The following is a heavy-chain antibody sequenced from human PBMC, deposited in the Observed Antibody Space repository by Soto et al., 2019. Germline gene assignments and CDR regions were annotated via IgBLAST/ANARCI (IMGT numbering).Heavy chain of an antibody. D-gene: IGHD2-21*01. CDR1: GFTFSSYA. V-gene: IGHV3-23*01. CDR2: ISGSGGST. J-gene: IGHJ4*02. CDR3: AKGFVVVIAISSQGRYYFDY. Sequence: GGSLRLSCAASGFTFSSYAMSWVRQAPGKGLEWVSAISGSGGSTYYADSVKGRFTISRDNSKNTLYLQMNSLRAEDTAVYYCAKGFVVVIAISSQGRYYFDYWGQGTLVTVSS.